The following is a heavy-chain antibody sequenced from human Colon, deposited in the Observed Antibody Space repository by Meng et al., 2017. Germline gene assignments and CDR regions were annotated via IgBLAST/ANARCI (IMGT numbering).Heavy chain of an antibody. Sequence: GGSLRLSCKGSGYSFTNYWIGWVRQMPGKGLEWMGIIYPGDSDTRYSPSFQGQVTISADKSINTAYLQWSSLKASDTAMYYCARIGYCSGSSCYPAEASFDSWGQGTLVTVSS. CDR3: ARIGYCSGSSCYPAEASFDS. CDR2: IYPGDSDT. D-gene: IGHD2-15*01. J-gene: IGHJ4*02. CDR1: GYSFTNYW. V-gene: IGHV5-51*01.